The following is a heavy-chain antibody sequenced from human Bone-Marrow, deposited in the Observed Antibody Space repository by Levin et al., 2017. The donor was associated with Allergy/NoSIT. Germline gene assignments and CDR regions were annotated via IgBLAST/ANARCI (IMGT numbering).Heavy chain of an antibody. J-gene: IGHJ5*02. D-gene: IGHD2-15*01. CDR1: GYTSTDYY. CDR3: AGGYCSGGSCYEGWFDP. V-gene: IGHV1-2*02. CDR2: INSKTGGT. Sequence: AASVKVSCKTPGYTSTDYYTHWVRQAPGQGLEWMGWINSKTGGTKYAQSFQGRVTMTRDTSISTIYMELSRLTSDDTAVYFCAGGYCSGGSCYEGWFDPWGQGTLVTVSS.